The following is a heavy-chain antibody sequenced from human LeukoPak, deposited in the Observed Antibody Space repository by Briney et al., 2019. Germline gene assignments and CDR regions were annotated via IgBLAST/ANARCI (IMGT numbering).Heavy chain of an antibody. J-gene: IGHJ4*02. CDR2: IHYSGST. V-gene: IGHV4-59*01. CDR3: ARDNEYCGGDCYVI. D-gene: IGHD2-21*02. CDR1: GGSISSYY. Sequence: PSETLSLTCTVSGGSISSYYWSWIRQPPGKGLEWIGFIHYSGSTNYNPSLKSRVTISVDTSKNQFSLKLSSVTAADTAVYYCARDNEYCGGDCYVIWGQGILVTVSS.